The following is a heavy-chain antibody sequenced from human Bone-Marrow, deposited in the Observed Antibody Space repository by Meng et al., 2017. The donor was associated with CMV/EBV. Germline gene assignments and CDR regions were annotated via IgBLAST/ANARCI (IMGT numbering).Heavy chain of an antibody. V-gene: IGHV1-2*02. Sequence: ASVKVSCKASGYSFTGYYMHWVRQAPGQGLEWMGWVNPNSGGTNYAQKFQGRVTMTRDTSISTAYVELSRLRSDDTAVYYCATFYNWNYHHGMHVWGQGTTVTVSS. CDR2: VNPNSGGT. D-gene: IGHD1-20*01. CDR3: ATFYNWNYHHGMHV. CDR1: GYSFTGYY. J-gene: IGHJ6*02.